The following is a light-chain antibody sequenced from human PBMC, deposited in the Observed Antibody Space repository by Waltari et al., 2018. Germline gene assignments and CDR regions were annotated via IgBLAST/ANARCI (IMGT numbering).Light chain of an antibody. CDR3: SSFTTSSTWV. CDR2: DVS. J-gene: IGLJ3*02. CDR1: SSDVGRYNY. Sequence: QSALTQPASVSGSPGKSITISCTGTSSDVGRYNYVSWYQQHPGKAPKFMIYDVSTRPAGVSDRFSGSQSGNTASLTISGLQAEDEADYYCSSFTTSSTWVFGGGTKLTVL. V-gene: IGLV2-14*03.